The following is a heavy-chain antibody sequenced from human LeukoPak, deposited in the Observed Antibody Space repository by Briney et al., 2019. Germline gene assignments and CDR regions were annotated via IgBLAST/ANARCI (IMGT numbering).Heavy chain of an antibody. D-gene: IGHD4-23*01. CDR3: ARDPAVVTRYFDY. J-gene: IGHJ4*02. CDR1: GGSISSRNW. Sequence: SETLSLTCAVSGGSISSRNWWSWVRQPPGKGLEWIGEIYHSGSTNYNPSLKSRVTISVDKSKNQFSLKLSSVTAADTAVYYCARDPAVVTRYFDYWGQGTLVTVSS. V-gene: IGHV4-4*02. CDR2: IYHSGST.